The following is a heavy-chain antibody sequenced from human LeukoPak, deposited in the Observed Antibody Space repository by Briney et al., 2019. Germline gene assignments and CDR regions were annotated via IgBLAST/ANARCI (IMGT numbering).Heavy chain of an antibody. CDR2: ISGSGGST. D-gene: IGHD2-2*01. J-gene: IGHJ4*02. Sequence: PGGSLRLSCAASGFTFSSYGMSWVRQAPGKGLEWVSAISGSGGSTYYADSVKGRFTISRDNSKNTLYLQMNSLRAEDTAVYYCARARGGDIVVVPAAIWGQGTLVTVSS. CDR1: GFTFSSYG. CDR3: ARARGGDIVVVPAAI. V-gene: IGHV3-23*01.